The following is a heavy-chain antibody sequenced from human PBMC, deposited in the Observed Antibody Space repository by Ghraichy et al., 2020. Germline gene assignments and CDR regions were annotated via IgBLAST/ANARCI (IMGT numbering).Heavy chain of an antibody. V-gene: IGHV1-18*04. D-gene: IGHD2-21*02. CDR1: GYTFTSYG. J-gene: IGHJ6*02. CDR2: ISAYNGNT. Sequence: ASVKVSCKASGYTFTSYGISWVRQAPGQGLEWMGWISAYNGNTNYAQKLQGRVTMTTDTSTSTAYMELRSLRSDDTAVYYCARDRGYCGGDCSPFWYYYYYGMDVWGQGTTVTVSS. CDR3: ARDRGYCGGDCSPFWYYYYYGMDV.